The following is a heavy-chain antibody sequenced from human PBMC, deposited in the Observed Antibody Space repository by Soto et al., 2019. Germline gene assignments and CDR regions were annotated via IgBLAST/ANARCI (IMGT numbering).Heavy chain of an antibody. CDR1: GGTFSSYA. CDR2: IISISGTA. D-gene: IGHD2-2*01. Sequence: QVQLVQSGAEVKKPGSSVKVSYKASGGTFSSYAISWVRQAPGQGLEWMGGIISISGTANYAQKFQGRVTITADESTSTDYMELRSLRSEDTAVYYCARSQGSSTSLEIYYYYYYGMDVWGQGTTVTVTS. CDR3: ARSQGSSTSLEIYYYYYYGMDV. J-gene: IGHJ6*02. V-gene: IGHV1-69*01.